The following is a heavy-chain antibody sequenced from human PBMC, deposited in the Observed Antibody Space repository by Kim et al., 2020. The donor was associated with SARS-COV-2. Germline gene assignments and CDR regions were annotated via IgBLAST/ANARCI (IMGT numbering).Heavy chain of an antibody. CDR1: GFTFTRYW. CDR3: ARGGTWACDY. V-gene: IGHV3-7*01. J-gene: IGHJ4*02. Sequence: GGSLRLSCVASGFTFTRYWVRWVRQAPGKGPEWVADIKEDGSKTNYVDSVKGRFTISRDNAKNSLYLQMNSLRAEDTAVYYCARGGTWACDYWGQGTLVT. CDR2: IKEDGSKT.